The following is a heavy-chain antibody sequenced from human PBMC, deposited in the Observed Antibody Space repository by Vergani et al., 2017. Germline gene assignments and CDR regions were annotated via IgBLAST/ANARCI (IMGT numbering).Heavy chain of an antibody. CDR1: GFTFSSYG. CDR2: IRYDGSNK. D-gene: IGHD2-2*01. Sequence: QVQLVESGGGVVQPGGSLRLSCAASGFTFSSYGMHWVRQAPGKGLEWVAFIRYDGSNKYYADSVKGRFTISRDNSKNTLYLQMNSLRAEDTAVYYCAKAEYQLLNSWFDPWGQGTLVTVSS. J-gene: IGHJ5*02. V-gene: IGHV3-30*02. CDR3: AKAEYQLLNSWFDP.